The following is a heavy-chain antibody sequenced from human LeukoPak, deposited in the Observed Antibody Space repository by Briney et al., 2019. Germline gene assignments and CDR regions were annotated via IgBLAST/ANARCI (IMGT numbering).Heavy chain of an antibody. V-gene: IGHV4-30-4*01. Sequence: SETLSLTCTVSGGSISSGDYYWTWIRQPPGKGLEWLGYIYSTGTTYYHPSLNRRLIMSLDSSENHLSLTLTSVTAADTAVYDCARDRCGGGAEYDAFDIWGQGTMVSGSS. CDR1: GGSISSGDYY. J-gene: IGHJ3*02. D-gene: IGHD1-26*01. CDR3: ARDRCGGGAEYDAFDI. CDR2: IYSTGTT.